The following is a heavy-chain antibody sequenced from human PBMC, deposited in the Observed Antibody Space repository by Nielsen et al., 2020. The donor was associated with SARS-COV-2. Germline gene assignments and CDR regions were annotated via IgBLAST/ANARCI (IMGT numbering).Heavy chain of an antibody. CDR1: GYTFTSYY. CDR2: INTNTGNP. D-gene: IGHD2-21*01. CDR3: ARGQMGRNSDY. J-gene: IGHJ4*02. V-gene: IGHV7-4-1*02. Sequence: ASVKVSCKASGYTFTSYYMHWVRQAPGQGLEWMGWINTNTGNPTYAQGFTGRFVFSLDTSVSTAYLQISSLKAEDTAVYYCARGQMGRNSDYWGQGTLVTVSS.